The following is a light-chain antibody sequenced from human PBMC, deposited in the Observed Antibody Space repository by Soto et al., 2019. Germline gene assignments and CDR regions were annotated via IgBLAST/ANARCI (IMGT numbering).Light chain of an antibody. CDR1: QSISSSY. Sequence: EIVLTQSPGTLSLSPGERVTLSCRASQSISSSYLAWYQQKPGQAPRLLIYAASRRATGIPDRFSGSGSGTDFTLTIRRLEPEDFAVYYWQQLQNAPNTFGQGTKLESK. V-gene: IGKV3-20*01. J-gene: IGKJ2*01. CDR3: QQLQNAPNT. CDR2: AAS.